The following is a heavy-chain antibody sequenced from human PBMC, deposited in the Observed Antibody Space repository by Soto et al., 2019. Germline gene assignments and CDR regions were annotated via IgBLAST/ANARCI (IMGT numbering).Heavy chain of an antibody. CDR1: GLTLSNYW. V-gene: IGHV3-74*01. D-gene: IGHD5-18*01. Sequence: GGSLRLSCAASGLTLSNYWMHWVRQAPGKGLVWVSRINSDGSSTSYADSVKGRFTISRDNAKNTLYLQMNSLRAEDTAVYYCARVGLSGGYSYGYYFDYWGQGTLVTSP. CDR2: INSDGSST. J-gene: IGHJ4*02. CDR3: ARVGLSGGYSYGYYFDY.